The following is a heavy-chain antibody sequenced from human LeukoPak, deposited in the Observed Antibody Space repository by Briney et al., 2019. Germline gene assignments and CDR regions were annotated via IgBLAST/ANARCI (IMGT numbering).Heavy chain of an antibody. J-gene: IGHJ5*02. CDR1: GFPFSSYE. V-gene: IGHV3-48*03. CDR2: ISGSSGNI. CDR3: AREKIPALVFDP. Sequence: PSGGSLRLSCAASGFPFSSYEMHWLRQAPGKGLEWVAHISGSSGNILYSDSVKGRFSVSRDNANNVLYLQMNSLRVEATAVYYCAREKIPALVFDPWGQGTLVTVSP. D-gene: IGHD6-13*01.